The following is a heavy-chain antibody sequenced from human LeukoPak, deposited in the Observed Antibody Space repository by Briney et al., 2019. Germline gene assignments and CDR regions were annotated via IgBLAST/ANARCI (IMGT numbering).Heavy chain of an antibody. Sequence: PGGSLRLSCAASGFTFSSYSMNWVRQAPGKGLEWVSYISSSSSTIYYADSVKGRFTISRDNAKNSLYLQMNSLRAEDTAVYYCAKDLWHYYDSSGYYYDYWGQGTLVTVSS. CDR2: ISSSSSTI. D-gene: IGHD3-22*01. CDR3: AKDLWHYYDSSGYYYDY. V-gene: IGHV3-48*04. J-gene: IGHJ4*02. CDR1: GFTFSSYS.